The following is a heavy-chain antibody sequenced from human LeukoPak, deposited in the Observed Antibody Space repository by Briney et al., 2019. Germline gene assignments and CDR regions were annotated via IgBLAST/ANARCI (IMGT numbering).Heavy chain of an antibody. V-gene: IGHV3-49*03. D-gene: IGHD2-2*01. CDR1: GFSFGDNA. CDR2: SRSRAHGGTT. Sequence: PGGSLRLSCTGFGFSFGDNAMIWFRQSPGKGLEWVSLSRSRAHGGTTDYAASVMGRFTMSRDDSKNIAYLQMDSLETEDTAVYYCSRVERSSINNYYYYMAVWGKGTSVTVSS. J-gene: IGHJ6*03. CDR3: SRVERSSINNYYYYMAV.